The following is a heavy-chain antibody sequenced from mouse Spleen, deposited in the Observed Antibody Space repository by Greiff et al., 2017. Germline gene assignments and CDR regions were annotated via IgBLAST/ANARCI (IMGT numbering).Heavy chain of an antibody. CDR1: GYTFTDYE. J-gene: IGHJ2*01. CDR3: TRSNYYGSSYVGYFDY. V-gene: IGHV1-15*01. Sequence: QVQLQQSGAELVRPGASVTLSCKASGYTFTDYEMHWVKQTPVHGLEWIGAIDPETGGTAYNQKFKGKAILTADKSSSTAYMELRSLTSEDSAFYYCTRSNYYGSSYVGYFDYWGQGTTLTVSS. D-gene: IGHD1-1*01. CDR2: IDPETGGT.